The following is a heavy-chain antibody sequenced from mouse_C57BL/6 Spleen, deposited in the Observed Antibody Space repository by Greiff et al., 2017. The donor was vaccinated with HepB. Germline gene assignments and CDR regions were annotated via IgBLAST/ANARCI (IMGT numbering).Heavy chain of an antibody. CDR1: GYTFTDYY. V-gene: IGHV1-76*01. J-gene: IGHJ2*01. CDR3: ARRDGTGTYFDY. Sequence: VQLQQSGAELVRPGASVKLSCKASGYTFTDYYINWVKQRPGQGLEWIARIYPGSGNTYYNEKFKGKATLTAEKSSSTAYMQLSSLTSEDSAVYFCARRDGTGTYFDYWGQGTTLTVSS. D-gene: IGHD4-1*01. CDR2: IYPGSGNT.